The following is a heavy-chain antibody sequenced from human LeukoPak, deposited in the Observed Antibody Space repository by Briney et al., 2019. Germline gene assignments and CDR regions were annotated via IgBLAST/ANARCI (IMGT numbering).Heavy chain of an antibody. CDR2: ISGSGGST. D-gene: IGHD2-2*01. Sequence: GGSLRPSCAASGFTFSSYAMSWVRQAPGKGLEWVSAISGSGGSTYYADSVKGRFTISRDNSKNTLYLQMNSLRAEDTAVYYCAKVQGVVPAAPADYWGQGTLVTVSS. V-gene: IGHV3-23*01. CDR3: AKVQGVVPAAPADY. J-gene: IGHJ4*02. CDR1: GFTFSSYA.